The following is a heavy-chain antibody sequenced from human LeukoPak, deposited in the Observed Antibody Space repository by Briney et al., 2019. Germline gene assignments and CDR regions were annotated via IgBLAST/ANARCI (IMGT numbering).Heavy chain of an antibody. CDR3: AKDKPSHATMIVVGGGAFDI. CDR1: GFTFDDYA. V-gene: IGHV3-9*01. Sequence: GRSLRLSCAASGFTFDDYAMHWVRQAPRKGLEWVSGISWNSGSIGYADSVKGRFTISRDNAKNSLYLQMNSLRAEDTALYYCAKDKPSHATMIVVGGGAFDIWGQGTMVTVSS. J-gene: IGHJ3*02. CDR2: ISWNSGSI. D-gene: IGHD3-22*01.